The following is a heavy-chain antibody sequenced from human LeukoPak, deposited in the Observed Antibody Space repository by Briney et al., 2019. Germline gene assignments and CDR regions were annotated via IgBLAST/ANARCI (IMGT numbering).Heavy chain of an antibody. CDR1: GFTFSSYG. D-gene: IGHD3-22*01. V-gene: IGHV3-33*01. CDR3: ARNTYPGSSGYYSLCH. Sequence: GGSLRLSCAASGFTFSSYGMHWVRQAPGKGLEWVAVIWYDGSNKYYADSVKGRFTISRDNSKNTLYLQMNSLRAEDTAVYYCARNTYPGSSGYYSLCHWGQGTLVTVSS. J-gene: IGHJ4*02. CDR2: IWYDGSNK.